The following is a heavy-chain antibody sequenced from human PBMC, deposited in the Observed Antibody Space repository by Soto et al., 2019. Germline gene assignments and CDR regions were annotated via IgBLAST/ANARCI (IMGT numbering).Heavy chain of an antibody. CDR2: VIPMLGMS. CDR3: ATNYGSGSTHFDY. Sequence: QVQLVQSGAEVKKPGSSVKVSCTASGDTFNFYTISWVRQAPGQGLEWMGRVIPMLGMSNYAQKFQGRVTISADKSTSTAYMALSSLRSDDTAVYYCATNYGSGSTHFDYWGQGTRVTVSS. V-gene: IGHV1-69*02. CDR1: GDTFNFYT. J-gene: IGHJ4*02. D-gene: IGHD3-10*01.